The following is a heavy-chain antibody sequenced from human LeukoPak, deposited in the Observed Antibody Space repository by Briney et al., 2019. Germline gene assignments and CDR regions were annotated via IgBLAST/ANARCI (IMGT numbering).Heavy chain of an antibody. CDR2: IIPIFGTA. CDR3: ALGNYYDSSGYYFDY. J-gene: IGHJ4*02. Sequence: ASVRVSCKASGYTFTNYGISWVRQAPGQGLEWMGGIIPIFGTANYAQKFQGRVTITADESTSTAYMELSSLRSEDTAVYYCALGNYYDSSGYYFDYWGQGTLVTVSS. V-gene: IGHV1-69*13. D-gene: IGHD3-22*01. CDR1: GYTFTNYG.